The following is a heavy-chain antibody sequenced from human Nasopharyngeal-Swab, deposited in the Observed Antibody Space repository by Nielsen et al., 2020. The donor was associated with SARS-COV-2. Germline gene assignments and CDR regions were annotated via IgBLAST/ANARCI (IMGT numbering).Heavy chain of an antibody. Sequence: WIRQPPGKGLEWVSTISGIGGSTKYADSVKGRFTISRDNSKNTLYLQMNSLGAEDTAVYFCAKDGCSSTSCYVNFWGQGTLATVSS. J-gene: IGHJ4*02. D-gene: IGHD2-2*01. CDR2: ISGIGGST. CDR3: AKDGCSSTSCYVNF. V-gene: IGHV3-23*01.